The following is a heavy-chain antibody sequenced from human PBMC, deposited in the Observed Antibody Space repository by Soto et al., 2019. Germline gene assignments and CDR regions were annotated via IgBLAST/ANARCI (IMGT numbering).Heavy chain of an antibody. V-gene: IGHV1-69*12. CDR2: IIPIFGTA. CDR1: GGTFSSYA. D-gene: IGHD3-16*01. CDR3: ARGPRPYAWGDHQRFDY. Sequence: QVQLVQSGAEVKKPGSSVKVSCKASGGTFSSYAISWVRQAPGQGLEWMGGIIPIFGTANYAQKFQGRVTITADESTSTAYMELSSLRSEDTAVYYCARGPRPYAWGDHQRFDYWGQGTLVTVSS. J-gene: IGHJ4*02.